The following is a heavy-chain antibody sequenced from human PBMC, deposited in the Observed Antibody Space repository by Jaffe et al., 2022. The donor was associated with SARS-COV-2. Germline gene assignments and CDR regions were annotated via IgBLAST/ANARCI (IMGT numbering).Heavy chain of an antibody. D-gene: IGHD2-2*01. CDR3: AREAPSSRGFDM. J-gene: IGHJ3*02. CDR1: GFNFRNYN. CDR2: ISFDGSNS. Sequence: QVQLVESGGGVVQPGRSLRLSCAASGFNFRNYNMHWVRQAPGKGLEWVTFISFDGSNSYFADSVKGRFTISRDNSRNTVSLQMSSLRGEDTAVYHCAREAPSSRGFDMWGQGTMVTVSS. V-gene: IGHV3-30-3*01.